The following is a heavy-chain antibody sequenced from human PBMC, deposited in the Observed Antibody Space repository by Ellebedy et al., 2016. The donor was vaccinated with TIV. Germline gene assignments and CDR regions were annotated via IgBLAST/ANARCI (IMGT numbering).Heavy chain of an antibody. CDR2: INAGRGDT. CDR1: GYSLTSYP. J-gene: IGHJ6*02. Sequence: AASVKVSCKASGYSLTSYPMHWVRQAPGQRLEWMGRINAGRGDTEYSQKFQGRVTITRDTSASTAYMELSSLRSEDTAVYYCARDACRTFSGGRCYSHYYGMDVWGQGTTVTVSS. D-gene: IGHD2-15*01. V-gene: IGHV1-3*01. CDR3: ARDACRTFSGGRCYSHYYGMDV.